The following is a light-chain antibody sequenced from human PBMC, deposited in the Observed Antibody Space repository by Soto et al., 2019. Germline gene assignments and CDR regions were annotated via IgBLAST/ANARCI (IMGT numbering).Light chain of an antibody. J-gene: IGKJ5*01. CDR1: QSFSSN. V-gene: IGKV3-20*01. Sequence: ELVMTQSPATLSVSPGERAPLSCRASQSFSSNVAWYQQKPGQAPRLLIYGASSRATGIPDRFSGSGSGTDFTLTISRLEPEDFAVYFCQRYGSSPLITFGQGTRLEIK. CDR2: GAS. CDR3: QRYGSSPLIT.